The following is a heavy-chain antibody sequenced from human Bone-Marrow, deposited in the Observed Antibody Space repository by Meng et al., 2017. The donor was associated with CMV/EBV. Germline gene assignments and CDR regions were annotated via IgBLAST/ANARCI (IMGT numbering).Heavy chain of an antibody. CDR1: GGSSSRGGYY. Sequence: TVAGGSSSRGGYYWSWIRQHPGKGLEWIGYIYYSGSTYYNPSLKSRVTISVDTSKNQFSLKLSSVTAADTAVYYCARTTTVTKTFDYWGQGTLVTVSS. J-gene: IGHJ4*02. V-gene: IGHV4-31*02. CDR3: ARTTTVTKTFDY. CDR2: IYYSGST. D-gene: IGHD4-17*01.